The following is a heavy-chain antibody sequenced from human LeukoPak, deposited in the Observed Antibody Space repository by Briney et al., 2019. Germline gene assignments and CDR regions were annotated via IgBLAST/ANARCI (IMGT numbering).Heavy chain of an antibody. V-gene: IGHV1-69*05. D-gene: IGHD2-2*01. CDR2: IIPIFGTA. J-gene: IGHJ5*02. CDR3: ARGGIVVVPASAGYNWFDP. CDR1: GGTFSSYA. Sequence: SVKVSCKASGGTFSSYAISCVRQAPGQGLEWMGGIIPIFGTANYAQKFQGRVTITTDESTSTAYMELSSLRSEDTAVYYCARGGIVVVPASAGYNWFDPWGQGTLVTVSS.